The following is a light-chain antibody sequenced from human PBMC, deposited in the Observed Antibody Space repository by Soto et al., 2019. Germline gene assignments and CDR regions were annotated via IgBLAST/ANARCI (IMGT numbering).Light chain of an antibody. Sequence: IVLTQSPGTLSLSPGVRATLSCRTSQSVSTSKLAWYQQRPGQAPRLLMYDASRRATGIPDRFTGSGSGTDFTLTISSLQPDDFATYYCQQYNRWTFGQGTKVDI. J-gene: IGKJ1*01. CDR1: QSVSTSK. CDR3: QQYNRWT. V-gene: IGKV3-20*01. CDR2: DAS.